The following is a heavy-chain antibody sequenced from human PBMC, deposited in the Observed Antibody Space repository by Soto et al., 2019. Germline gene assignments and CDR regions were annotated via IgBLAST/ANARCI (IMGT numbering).Heavy chain of an antibody. D-gene: IGHD7-27*01. CDR2: VFHTGNT. J-gene: IGHJ4*02. CDR3: ARKAWVRFDY. V-gene: IGHV4-4*02. CDR1: GDSISSSVW. Sequence: KTSETLSLTCAVSGDSISSSVWWTWVRQPPGKGLEWIGEVFHTGNTNYNPSLKSRVTMSVDKSTNEFSLKVTSVTAADTAIYYCARKAWVRFDYWGQGXLVTVSS.